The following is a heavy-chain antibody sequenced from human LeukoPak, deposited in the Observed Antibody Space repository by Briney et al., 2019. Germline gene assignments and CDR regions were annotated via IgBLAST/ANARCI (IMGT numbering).Heavy chain of an antibody. D-gene: IGHD6-13*01. CDR3: ARGGGISHYYYYMDV. CDR2: IYYSGNT. CDR1: GGSISSYY. V-gene: IGHV4-59*01. J-gene: IGHJ6*03. Sequence: SETLSLTCTVSGGSISSYYWSWIRQPPGKGLEWIGYIYYSGNTNYNPSLKSRVTISVDTSENQFSLKLSSVTAADTAVYYCARGGGISHYYYYMDVWGKGTTVTISS.